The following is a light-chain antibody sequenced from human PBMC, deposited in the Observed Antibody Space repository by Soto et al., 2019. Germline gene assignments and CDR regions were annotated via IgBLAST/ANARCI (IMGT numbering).Light chain of an antibody. CDR2: GAS. CDR3: QQYGSSPLYT. Sequence: ETVLTQSPGTLSLSPGERATLSCRASQSVSSNYLPWYQQKPGQAPRLRIYGASLKATGIPDRLSGSGSGTDFPLPSSRREAEDFAVYYCQQYGSSPLYTFGQGTKLEIK. V-gene: IGKV3-20*01. J-gene: IGKJ2*01. CDR1: QSVSSNY.